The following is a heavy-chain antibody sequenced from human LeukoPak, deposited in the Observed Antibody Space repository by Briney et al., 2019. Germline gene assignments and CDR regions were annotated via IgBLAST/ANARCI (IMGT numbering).Heavy chain of an antibody. J-gene: IGHJ6*02. Sequence: WASVKVSCKASGGTFSSYAISWVRQAPGQGLEWMGRIIPILGIANYAQKFQGRVTITADKSTSTAYMELSSLRSEDTAVYYCAREQWLVPHRYYYYGMDVWGQGTTVTVSS. D-gene: IGHD6-19*01. CDR2: IIPILGIA. V-gene: IGHV1-69*04. CDR1: GGTFSSYA. CDR3: AREQWLVPHRYYYYGMDV.